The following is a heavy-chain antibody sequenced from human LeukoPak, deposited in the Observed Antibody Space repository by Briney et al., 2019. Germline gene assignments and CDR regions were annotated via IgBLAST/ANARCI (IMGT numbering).Heavy chain of an antibody. CDR1: GYTFINYD. D-gene: IGHD1-26*01. Sequence: ASVKVSCKASGYTFINYDINWVRQAPGQGLEWMGWMNPNSANTGYAQKFQGRVTITRSTSIGTAFMELSSLRSEDTAVYYCARWELGPFEYWGQGTLVTVSS. V-gene: IGHV1-8*03. J-gene: IGHJ4*02. CDR2: MNPNSANT. CDR3: ARWELGPFEY.